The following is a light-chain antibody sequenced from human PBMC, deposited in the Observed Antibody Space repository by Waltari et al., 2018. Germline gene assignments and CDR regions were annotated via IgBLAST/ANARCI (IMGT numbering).Light chain of an antibody. Sequence: EIVMTQSPAALSVSPGERATLSCRASQSVRNNLVWYQQKPCQAPRLLIYGASTRVTGIPARFSGSGSGTEFTLTISSLQSEDFAVYYCQQYNNWPPWTFGQGTKVEIK. J-gene: IGKJ1*01. CDR2: GAS. V-gene: IGKV3-15*01. CDR1: QSVRNN. CDR3: QQYNNWPPWT.